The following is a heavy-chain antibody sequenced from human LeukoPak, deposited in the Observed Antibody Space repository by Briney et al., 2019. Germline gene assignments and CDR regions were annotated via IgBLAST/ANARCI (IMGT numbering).Heavy chain of an antibody. V-gene: IGHV3-21*01. D-gene: IGHD4-11*01. J-gene: IGHJ6*03. CDR3: AREALTDYTKGTPYYYNYMDV. CDR2: ISRGSSYK. CDR1: GFTISHYS. Sequence: PGGALTLSCAGSGFTISHYSMIWVGQAPGRGGAWVSSISRGSSYKYYADSLKGRFTISRDNAKNSLYLQMNSLRAEDTAVYYCAREALTDYTKGTPYYYNYMDVWGKGTTVTVS.